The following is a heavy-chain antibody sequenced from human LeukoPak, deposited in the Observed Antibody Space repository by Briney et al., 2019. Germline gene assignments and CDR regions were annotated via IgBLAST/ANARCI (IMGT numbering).Heavy chain of an antibody. CDR1: GYTFTGYY. D-gene: IGHD6-19*01. CDR2: INPNSGGT. Sequence: ASVKVSCKASGYTFTGYYMHWVRQAPGQGLEWMGWINPNSGGTNYAQKFQGRVTMTRDTSISTAYMELSRLRSDDTAVYYCASLVDIAVAGKTDHWGQGTLVTVSS. J-gene: IGHJ4*02. CDR3: ASLVDIAVAGKTDH. V-gene: IGHV1-2*02.